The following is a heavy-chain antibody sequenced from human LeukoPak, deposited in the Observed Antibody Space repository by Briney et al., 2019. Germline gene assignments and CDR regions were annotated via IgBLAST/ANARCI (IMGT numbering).Heavy chain of an antibody. CDR3: TRRLFPINYYMDV. V-gene: IGHV1-2*02. CDR1: GYTFTGYY. Sequence: GASVKVSCKASGYTFTGYYMHWVRQAPGPGLEWMGWINPNSGGTNYAQKFQGRVTMTRDTSISTAYMELSRLRSDDTAVYYCTRRLFPINYYMDVWGKGTTVTVSS. D-gene: IGHD3-16*01. J-gene: IGHJ6*03. CDR2: INPNSGGT.